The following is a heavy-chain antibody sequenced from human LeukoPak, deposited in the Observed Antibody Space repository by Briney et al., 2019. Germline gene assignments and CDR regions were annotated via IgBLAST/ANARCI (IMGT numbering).Heavy chain of an antibody. CDR2: IYYSGST. CDR3: ARGQYYYDSSGYYPNWFDP. J-gene: IGHJ5*02. D-gene: IGHD3-22*01. V-gene: IGHV4-59*12. Sequence: SETLSLTCSVSGGSISSYYWSWIRQPPGKGLEWIGYIYYSGSTNYNPSLKSRVIISVDTSKNQFSLKLSSVTAADTAVYYCARGQYYYDSSGYYPNWFDPWGQGTLVTVSS. CDR1: GGSISSYY.